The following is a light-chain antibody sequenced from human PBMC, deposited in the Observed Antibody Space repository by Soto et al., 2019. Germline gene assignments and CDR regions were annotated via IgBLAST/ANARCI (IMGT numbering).Light chain of an antibody. Sequence: DIQMTQSPSTLSASVGDRVTITCRASQSISSWLAWYQQKPGKAPKLLIYKASSLESGVPSRFSGSGSGTEFTLTISSLQPDDFATYYCQQYNRYFRTFGQGTKVEIK. CDR1: QSISSW. CDR3: QQYNRYFRT. J-gene: IGKJ1*01. V-gene: IGKV1-5*03. CDR2: KAS.